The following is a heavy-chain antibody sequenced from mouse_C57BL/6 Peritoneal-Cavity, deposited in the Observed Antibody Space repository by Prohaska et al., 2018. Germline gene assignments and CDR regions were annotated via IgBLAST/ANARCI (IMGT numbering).Heavy chain of an antibody. J-gene: IGHJ3*01. Sequence: TISFTGYYMTSGYYWNWLRQFPGNQLEWMGYISYDGSNNYNPSLKNRISITRDTPKNQFVLKLNSVTTEDTATYNCASRNYAWFPYWGQGTQVTGSA. D-gene: IGHD2-5*01. CDR3: ASRNYAWFPY. CDR1: GYYMTSGYY. CDR2: ISYDGSN. V-gene: IGHV3-6*01.